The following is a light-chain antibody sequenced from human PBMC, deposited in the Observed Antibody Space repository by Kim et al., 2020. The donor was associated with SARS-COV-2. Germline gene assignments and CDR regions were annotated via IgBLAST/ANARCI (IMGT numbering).Light chain of an antibody. V-gene: IGKV3-20*01. Sequence: YPGERATLSCRAGESVSSTYLAWYQQKPGQAPRLLIYGVSSRATGIPDRFSASGSGTDFTLTISRLEPEDFAVYYCQQYGRSPWTFGQGTKVDIK. CDR1: ESVSSTY. CDR3: QQYGRSPWT. J-gene: IGKJ1*01. CDR2: GVS.